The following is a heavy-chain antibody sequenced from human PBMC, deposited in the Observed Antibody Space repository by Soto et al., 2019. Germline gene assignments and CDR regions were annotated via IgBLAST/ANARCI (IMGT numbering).Heavy chain of an antibody. D-gene: IGHD1-1*01. J-gene: IGHJ4*02. CDR3: VRGTTAWRGMDY. CDR2: TCRYGREL. Sequence: GGSLRLSCAASGFTFSTYCMHWVRHTPGTGLVWVSRTCRYGRELYYADSVKGRFTISRDDAKNTLYLQMDSLRVEDTGIYYCVRGTTAWRGMDYWGQGALVTVSS. CDR1: GFTFSTYC. V-gene: IGHV3-74*01.